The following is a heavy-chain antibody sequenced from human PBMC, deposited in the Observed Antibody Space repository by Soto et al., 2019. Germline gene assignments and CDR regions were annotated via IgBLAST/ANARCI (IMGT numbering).Heavy chain of an antibody. J-gene: IGHJ4*02. CDR2: INPNSGGT. CDR1: GYTFTGYY. V-gene: IGHV1-2*04. CDR3: AKSSHDSSAYYLLDY. Sequence: GASVKVSCKASGYTFTGYYMHWVRQAPGQGLEWMGWINPNSGGTNYAQKFQGWVTISRDSSKNTLFLQMNSLRAEDTAIYYCAKSSHDSSAYYLLDYWGQGTQVTVSS. D-gene: IGHD3-22*01.